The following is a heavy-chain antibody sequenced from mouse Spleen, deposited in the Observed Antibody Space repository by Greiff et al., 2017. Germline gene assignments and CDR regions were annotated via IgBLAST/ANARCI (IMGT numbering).Heavy chain of an antibody. CDR1: GYTFTSYW. Sequence: QVQLQQSGAELVKPGASVKLSCKASGYTFTSYWMHWVKQRPGQGLEWIGMIHPNSGSTNYNEKFKSKATLTVDKSSSTAYMQLSSLTSEDSAVYYCARTRAIHYCGYDYFDYWGQGTTLTGSS. CDR2: IHPNSGST. D-gene: IGHD1-2*01. CDR3: ARTRAIHYCGYDYFDY. J-gene: IGHJ2*01. V-gene: IGHV1-64*01.